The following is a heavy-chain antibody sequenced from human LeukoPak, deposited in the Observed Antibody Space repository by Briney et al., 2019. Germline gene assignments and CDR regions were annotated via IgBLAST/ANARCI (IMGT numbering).Heavy chain of an antibody. CDR2: ISGDGTFI. CDR1: GFTFTTYA. J-gene: IGHJ4*02. CDR3: ARVDGSSLSRARFDY. V-gene: IGHV3-23*01. D-gene: IGHD6-6*01. Sequence: GGPLLPSSAASGFTFTTYAVNWVRPAPGKGLEWVSAISGDGTFIYYVESVKGRFTISRDNSKSTVYLQMNSLRAEDTAIYYCARVDGSSLSRARFDYWGPGTLVTVSS.